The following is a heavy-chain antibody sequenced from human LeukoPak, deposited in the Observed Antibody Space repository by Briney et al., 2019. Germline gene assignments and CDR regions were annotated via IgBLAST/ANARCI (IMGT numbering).Heavy chain of an antibody. V-gene: IGHV4-34*01. CDR1: GGSFSGYY. J-gene: IGHJ4*02. CDR2: INHSGST. Sequence: SETLSHTCAVYGGSFSGYYWSWIRQPPGKGLEWIGEINHSGSTNYNPSLKSRVTISVDTSKNQFSLKLSSVTAADTAVYYCARGTTVTTNWGQGTLVTVSS. D-gene: IGHD4-17*01. CDR3: ARGTTVTTN.